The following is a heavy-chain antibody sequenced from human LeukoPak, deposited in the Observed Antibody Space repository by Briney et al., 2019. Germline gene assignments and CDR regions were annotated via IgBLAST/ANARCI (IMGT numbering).Heavy chain of an antibody. CDR2: ISYDGSNK. Sequence: PGRSLRLSCAASGFTFSSYAMHWVRQAPGKGLEWVAVISYDGSNKYYADSVKGRFTISRDNSKNTLYLQMNSLRPEDTAVYYCAKDRDSSGSYPSGYWGQGTLVTVSS. CDR3: AKDRDSSGSYPSGY. D-gene: IGHD3-10*01. CDR1: GFTFSSYA. V-gene: IGHV3-30*04. J-gene: IGHJ4*02.